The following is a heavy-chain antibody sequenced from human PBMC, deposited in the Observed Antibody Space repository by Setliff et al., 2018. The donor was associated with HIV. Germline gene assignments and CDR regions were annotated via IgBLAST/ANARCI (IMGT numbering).Heavy chain of an antibody. V-gene: IGHV4-4*08. D-gene: IGHD3-22*01. CDR1: GFSFSNYG. CDR3: ARHDHSDKLYYPMDV. CDR2: IYTNGST. Sequence: SETLSLSCAASGFSFSNYGMHWVRQPPGKGLEWIGHIYTNGSTNYNPSLKSRVTISVDTSKNQVSLTVTSVTAADTAVYYCARHDHSDKLYYPMDVWGKGTTVTVSS. J-gene: IGHJ6*03.